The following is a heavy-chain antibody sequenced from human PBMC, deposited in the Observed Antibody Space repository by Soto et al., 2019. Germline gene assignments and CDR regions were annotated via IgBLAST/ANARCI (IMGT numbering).Heavy chain of an antibody. V-gene: IGHV3-23*01. Sequence: EVQLLESGGGLVQPGGSLRLSCAASGFTFSTYVMSWVRQAPGKGLEWVSAISVNGDNTYYADSVKGRFTTSRDSSRNTWSLQINSLRVEDTDIYYCVKGGGLEPNWGQGTLVTVSS. CDR1: GFTFSTYV. CDR2: ISVNGDNT. CDR3: VKGGGLEPN. J-gene: IGHJ1*01. D-gene: IGHD6-19*01.